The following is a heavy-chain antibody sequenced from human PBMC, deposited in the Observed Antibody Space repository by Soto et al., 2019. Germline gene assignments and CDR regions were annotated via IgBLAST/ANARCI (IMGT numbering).Heavy chain of an antibody. D-gene: IGHD3-10*01. CDR2: IYYSGNT. Sequence: QPPGKGLEWIGSIYYSGNTYYNASLRSRVTISVDTSKNQFSLKLSSVTAADTAVYYCATLWFGEGDYWGQGTLVTVSS. CDR3: ATLWFGEGDY. V-gene: IGHV4-39*01. J-gene: IGHJ4*02.